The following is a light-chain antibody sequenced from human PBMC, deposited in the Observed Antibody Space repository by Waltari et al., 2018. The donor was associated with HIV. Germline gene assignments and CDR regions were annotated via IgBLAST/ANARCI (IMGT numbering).Light chain of an antibody. J-gene: IGLJ1*01. Sequence: QSALTQPASVSGSPGQSITISCTGTSSDVGGYNYVSWYQQHPGKAPKLMNYDVSKRPSGVSNRFSGSKSGDTASLTISGLQAEDEADYYCSSYTSSSPYAFGTGTKVTVL. CDR3: SSYTSSSPYA. CDR2: DVS. V-gene: IGLV2-14*03. CDR1: SSDVGGYNY.